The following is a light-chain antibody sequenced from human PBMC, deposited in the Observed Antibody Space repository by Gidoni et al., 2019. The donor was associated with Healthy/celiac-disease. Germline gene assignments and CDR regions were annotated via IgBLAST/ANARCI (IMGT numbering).Light chain of an antibody. V-gene: IGLV1-40*01. Sequence: QSVLTHPPSVSAAAGQRVTISCTGSSSNIGPGYDVHWYQQLPGTAPKLLIYGNSNRPSGVPDRFSGSKSGTSASLAITGLQAEDEADYYCQSYDSSLSGRVVFGGGTKLTVL. CDR3: QSYDSSLSGRVV. J-gene: IGLJ2*01. CDR1: SSNIGPGYD. CDR2: GNS.